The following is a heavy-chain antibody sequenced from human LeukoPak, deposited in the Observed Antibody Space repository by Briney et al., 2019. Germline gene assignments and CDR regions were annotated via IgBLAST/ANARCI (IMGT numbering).Heavy chain of an antibody. CDR1: GYTFTSYG. V-gene: IGHV1-18*01. J-gene: IGHJ4*02. D-gene: IGHD4-17*01. CDR3: ARWLTTVTTGPRRYFDY. Sequence: ASVKVSCKASGYTFTSYGISWVRQAPGQGLEWMGWISAYNGNTNYAQKLQGRVTMTTDTSTSTAYMELRSLRSDDTAVYYCARWLTTVTTGPRRYFDYWGQGTLVTVSS. CDR2: ISAYNGNT.